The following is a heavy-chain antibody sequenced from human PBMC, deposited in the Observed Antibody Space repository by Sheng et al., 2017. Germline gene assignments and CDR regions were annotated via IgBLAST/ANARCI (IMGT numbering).Heavy chain of an antibody. V-gene: IGHV4-61*02. CDR2: ISTSGSA. CDR1: GGSISSGTYY. CDR3: ARGLSDYYGSGSLYYFNF. D-gene: IGHD3-10*01. Sequence: QVQLQESGPGLVKPSQTLSLTCTVSGGSISSGTYYWSWIRQPAGKGLEWIGRISTSGSAIYNPSLKSRVTISVDTSKNQFSLKLSSVTAADTAVYYCARGLSDYYGSGSLYYFNFWGQGTLVSVSS. J-gene: IGHJ4*02.